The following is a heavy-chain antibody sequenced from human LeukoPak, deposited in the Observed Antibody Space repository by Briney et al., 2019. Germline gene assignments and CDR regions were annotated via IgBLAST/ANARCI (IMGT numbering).Heavy chain of an antibody. CDR2: VKQDGSEK. Sequence: GGSLRLSCEASEFTFSNYWMSWVRQAPGKGLEWVANVKQDGSEKYYVGSVKGRFTISRDNAKNSLYLQMNSLRPEGTAVYYCAKDRDLASWGQGTLVTVSS. CDR1: EFTFSNYW. V-gene: IGHV3-7*01. J-gene: IGHJ5*02. CDR3: AKDRDLAS.